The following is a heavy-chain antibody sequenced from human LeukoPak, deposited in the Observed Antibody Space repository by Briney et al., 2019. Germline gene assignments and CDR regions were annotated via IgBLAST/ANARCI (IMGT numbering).Heavy chain of an antibody. CDR2: INQDGSDK. J-gene: IGHJ4*02. CDR1: GFTSSSYS. CDR3: AREIAVAADC. D-gene: IGHD6-19*01. V-gene: IGHV3-7*01. Sequence: GGSLRLSCAASGFTSSSYSMNWVRQAPGKGLEWVAHINQDGSDKLYVESVKGRFTVSRDNAKKSLSLQMNSLGADDTAVYYCAREIAVAADCWGQGTLVTVSS.